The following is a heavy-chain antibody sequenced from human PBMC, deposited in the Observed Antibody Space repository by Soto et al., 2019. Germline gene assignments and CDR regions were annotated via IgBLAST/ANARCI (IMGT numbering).Heavy chain of an antibody. CDR2: IIPFFGTS. Sequence: QVHLVQSGAEVKKPGSSVKVSCKASGGNFRSESINWVRQAPGQGLEWMGGIIPFFGTSDYAQKFQGRLTITAEASTTTAYMERSSLRSQDTPAYYCARGHAFGGTSDAYDIWGQGTMVIVSS. J-gene: IGHJ3*02. CDR3: ARGHAFGGTSDAYDI. D-gene: IGHD2-15*01. V-gene: IGHV1-69*12. CDR1: GGNFRSES.